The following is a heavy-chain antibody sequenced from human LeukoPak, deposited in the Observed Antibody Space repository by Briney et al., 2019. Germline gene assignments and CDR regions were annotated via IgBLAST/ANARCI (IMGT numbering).Heavy chain of an antibody. Sequence: ASVKVSCKASGYTFTTYGISWVRQAPGQGLEWMGWISAYNGNTNYAQKLQGRVTMTTDTSTSTAYMELRSLRSDDTAVYYCARVGGYYPSHWYFDLWGRGTLVTVSS. CDR2: ISAYNGNT. CDR3: ARVGGYYPSHWYFDL. D-gene: IGHD3-22*01. V-gene: IGHV1-18*01. CDR1: GYTFTTYG. J-gene: IGHJ2*01.